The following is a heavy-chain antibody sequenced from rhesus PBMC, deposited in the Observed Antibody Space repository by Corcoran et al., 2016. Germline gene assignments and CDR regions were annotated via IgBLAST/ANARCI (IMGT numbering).Heavy chain of an antibody. V-gene: IGHV5-2*01. CDR1: GYSITSYW. Sequence: EVQLVQSGVEVKRPGESLKISFKTSGYSITSYWISCVRQMPGKGLGGMGAIAHRNSETSSSPSFQGKVTISADKSISTTYLQWSSLKASDSATYYCAKRAAAAGAYFDYWGQGVLVTVSS. J-gene: IGHJ4*01. D-gene: IGHD6-25*01. CDR3: AKRAAAAGAYFDY. CDR2: IAHRNSET.